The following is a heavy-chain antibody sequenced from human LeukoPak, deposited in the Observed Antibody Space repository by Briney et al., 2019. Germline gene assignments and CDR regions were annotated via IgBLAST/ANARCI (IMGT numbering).Heavy chain of an antibody. CDR1: GFIFSSLA. V-gene: IGHV3-23*01. D-gene: IGHD3-10*01. J-gene: IGHJ4*02. CDR3: AKWGFTYGPGYFDL. Sequence: GGSLRLSCAASGFIFSSLAMSGVRQAPGKGLEWVSTITGSGAITYYADFVKGRFTISRDDSREMLFLQIDSLRAEDMAVYYCAKWGFTYGPGYFDLWGQGTLVTVSS. CDR2: ITGSGAIT.